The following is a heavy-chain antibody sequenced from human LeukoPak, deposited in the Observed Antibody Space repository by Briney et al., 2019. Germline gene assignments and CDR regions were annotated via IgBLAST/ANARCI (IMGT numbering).Heavy chain of an antibody. J-gene: IGHJ5*01. CDR3: ARAYSSNWYDY. Sequence: GGSLRLSCAASGFTFSSYEMNWVRQAPGKGLECVSYISSSGSTIYYADSVKGRFTISRDNAKNSLYLQMNSLRAEDTAVYYCARAYSSNWYDYWGQGTLVTVSS. CDR2: ISSSGSTI. V-gene: IGHV3-48*03. CDR1: GFTFSSYE. D-gene: IGHD6-13*01.